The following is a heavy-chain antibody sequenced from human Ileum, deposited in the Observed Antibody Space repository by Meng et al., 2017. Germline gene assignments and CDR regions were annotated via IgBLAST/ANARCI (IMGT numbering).Heavy chain of an antibody. V-gene: IGHV4-59*08. CDR2: IYYSGTS. D-gene: IGHD3-10*01. J-gene: IGHJ4*02. Sequence: QVQLQESGPGLVKPSDTLPLTCTVSGDSISNYYWSWIRQPPGKGLEWFGYIYYSGTSAYNPSLNSRVTISLDTSKNQFSLSLSSVTAADTALYYCARHKDFFSGIWELDYWGPGTLVTVSS. CDR1: GDSISNYY. CDR3: ARHKDFFSGIWELDY.